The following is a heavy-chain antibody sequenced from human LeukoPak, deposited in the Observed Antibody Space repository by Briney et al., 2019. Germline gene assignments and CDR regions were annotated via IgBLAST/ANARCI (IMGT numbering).Heavy chain of an antibody. J-gene: IGHJ4*02. CDR3: AKDLSLYGDYAQCLDY. Sequence: PGGSLRLSCAASGFTFSSYGMHWVRQAPGKGLEWVAVIWYDGSNKYYADSVKGRFTISRDNSKNTLYLQMNSLRAEDTAVYYCAKDLSLYGDYAQCLDYWGQGTLVTVSS. D-gene: IGHD4-17*01. V-gene: IGHV3-33*06. CDR1: GFTFSSYG. CDR2: IWYDGSNK.